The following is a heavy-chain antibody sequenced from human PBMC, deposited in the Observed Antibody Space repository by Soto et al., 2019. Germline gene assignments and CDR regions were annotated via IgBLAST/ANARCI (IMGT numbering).Heavy chain of an antibody. D-gene: IGHD6-6*01. J-gene: IGHJ3*02. CDR3: ARAGRATKQLVLRLRGNAFDI. CDR2: IIPIFGTA. V-gene: IGHV1-69*06. CDR1: GGTFSSYA. Sequence: GASVKVSFKASGGTFSSYAISWLRQAPGQGLEWMGGIIPIFGTANYAQKFQGRVTITADKSTSTAYMELSSLRSEDTAVYYCARAGRATKQLVLRLRGNAFDIWGQGTMVTVSS.